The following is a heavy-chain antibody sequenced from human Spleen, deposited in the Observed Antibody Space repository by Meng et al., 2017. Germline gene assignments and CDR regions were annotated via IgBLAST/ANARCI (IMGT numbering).Heavy chain of an antibody. CDR2: FDPEDGET. CDR1: GYTLTELS. Sequence: ASVKVSCKVSGYTLTELSMHWVRQAPGKGLEWMGGFDPEDGETSYAQKFQGRVTMTEDTSTDTAYMELSSLRSEDTAVFYCARDPGDYYGSGTYYHNMDVWGQGTTVTVSS. D-gene: IGHD3-10*01. V-gene: IGHV1-24*01. J-gene: IGHJ6*02. CDR3: ARDPGDYYGSGTYYHNMDV.